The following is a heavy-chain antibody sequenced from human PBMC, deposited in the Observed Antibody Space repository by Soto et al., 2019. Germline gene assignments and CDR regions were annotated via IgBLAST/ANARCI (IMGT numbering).Heavy chain of an antibody. V-gene: IGHV3-7*04. CDR2: IKPDGGEK. CDR3: ARGDFYDSSGPFSDAFDI. J-gene: IGHJ3*02. D-gene: IGHD3-22*01. Sequence: GGSLRLSCAASGFTFSTYWMSWVRQAPGKGLQWVANIKPDGGEKWYVDSVRGRFTISRDNVKNSLYLQMNNVRAEDTAVYYCARGDFYDSSGPFSDAFDIWGQGIMVTVSS. CDR1: GFTFSTYW.